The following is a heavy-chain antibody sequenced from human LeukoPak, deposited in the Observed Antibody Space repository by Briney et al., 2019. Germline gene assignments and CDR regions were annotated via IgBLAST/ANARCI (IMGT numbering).Heavy chain of an antibody. Sequence: SETLSLTCAVSGGSISSNNWWGWVRQHPGKGLEWIGYIYYSGSTYHNPSLKSRVTISVDTSKNQFSLKLSSVTAADTAVYYCAREYYDSSGYSRYFDYWGQGTLVTVSS. CDR1: GGSISSNNW. V-gene: IGHV4-31*11. J-gene: IGHJ4*02. CDR3: AREYYDSSGYSRYFDY. CDR2: IYYSGST. D-gene: IGHD3-22*01.